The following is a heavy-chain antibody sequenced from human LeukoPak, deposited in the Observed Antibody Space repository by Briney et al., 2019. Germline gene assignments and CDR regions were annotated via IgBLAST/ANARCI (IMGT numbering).Heavy chain of an antibody. D-gene: IGHD3-3*01. CDR2: IYSDGDT. J-gene: IGHJ6*02. CDR1: GFTFSNAW. V-gene: IGHV3-53*01. CDR3: ARGRSGEVIFRVDHGMDV. Sequence: GGSLRLSCAASGFTFSNAWMSWVRQAPGKGLECVSVIYSDGDTYYADSVKGRFIISRDNSKNTLYLQMNSLRAEDTAVYYCARGRSGEVIFRVDHGMDVWGQGTTVTVSS.